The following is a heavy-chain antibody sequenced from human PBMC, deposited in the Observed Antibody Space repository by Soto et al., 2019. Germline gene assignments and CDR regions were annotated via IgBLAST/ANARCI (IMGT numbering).Heavy chain of an antibody. CDR1: GFTFSDHW. CDR2: INSGGSTF. J-gene: IGHJ4*02. Sequence: PGGSLRLSCAASGFTFSDHWMHWVRQAPGKGLVWVSRINSGGSTFNYADSVKGRFTISRDNAKNTLYLQMNSLRAEDTAVYYCASIAVAPKLDYWGQGTLVTVSS. CDR3: ASIAVAPKLDY. V-gene: IGHV3-74*01. D-gene: IGHD6-19*01.